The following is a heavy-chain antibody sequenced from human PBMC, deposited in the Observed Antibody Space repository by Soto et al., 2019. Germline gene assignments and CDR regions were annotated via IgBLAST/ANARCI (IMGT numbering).Heavy chain of an antibody. CDR3: VRHRARNWFDP. D-gene: IGHD6-6*01. CDR1: GGSISSSSYY. CDR2: IYYSGST. J-gene: IGHJ5*02. Sequence: PSETLSLTCIVSGGSISSSSYYWGWIRQPPGKGLEWIGSIYYSGSTYYNPSLKSRVTISVDTSKNQFSLKLSSVTAADTAVFYCVRHRARNWFDPWGQGTLVTVS. V-gene: IGHV4-39*01.